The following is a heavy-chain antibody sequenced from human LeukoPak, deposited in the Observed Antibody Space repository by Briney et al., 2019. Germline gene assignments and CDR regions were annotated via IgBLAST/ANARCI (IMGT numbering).Heavy chain of an antibody. CDR3: ARDLEGIVGATDY. D-gene: IGHD1-26*01. J-gene: IGHJ4*02. V-gene: IGHV1-69*04. CDR2: IIPILGIA. Sequence: ASVKVSCKTSGGTFSSYAISWVRQAPGQGLEWMGRIIPILGIANYAQKFQGRVTITADKSTSTAYMELSSLRSEDTAVYYCARDLEGIVGATDYWGQGTLVTVSS. CDR1: GGTFSSYA.